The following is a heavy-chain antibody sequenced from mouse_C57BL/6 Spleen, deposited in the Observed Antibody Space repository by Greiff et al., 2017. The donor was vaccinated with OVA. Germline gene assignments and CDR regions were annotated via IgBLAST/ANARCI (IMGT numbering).Heavy chain of an antibody. CDR1: GYAFTNYL. J-gene: IGHJ4*01. V-gene: IGHV1-54*01. CDR3: ARSGLRRYYAMDY. D-gene: IGHD2-4*01. CDR2: INPGSGGT. Sequence: VQLQQSGAELVRPGTSVKVSCKDSGYAFTNYLIEWVKQRPGQGLEWIGAINPGSGGTNYNEKFKGKATLTADKSSSTAYMQLSSLTSEDSAVYFCARSGLRRYYAMDYWGQGTSVTVSS.